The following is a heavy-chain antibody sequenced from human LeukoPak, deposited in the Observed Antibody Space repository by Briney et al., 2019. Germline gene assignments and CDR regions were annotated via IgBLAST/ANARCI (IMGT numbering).Heavy chain of an antibody. Sequence: GESLRLSCAASGFRFKNFGMTWVRQAPGKGLEWVSTIGASGGGACYADSVKGRFTISRDNSKDTLSLQMNTLRAEDTAVYYCAKDVRRAEYCSATTCYTSSFDYWGQGTLVTVSS. CDR2: IGASGGGA. CDR1: GFRFKNFG. J-gene: IGHJ4*02. CDR3: AKDVRRAEYCSATTCYTSSFDY. D-gene: IGHD2-2*02. V-gene: IGHV3-23*01.